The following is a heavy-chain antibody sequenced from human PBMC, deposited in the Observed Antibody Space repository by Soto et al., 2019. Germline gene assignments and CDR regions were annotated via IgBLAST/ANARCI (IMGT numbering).Heavy chain of an antibody. D-gene: IGHD5-12*01. Sequence: PGESLTISCKGSGSTFTTYSIGWVRPMPGKGLEWMGIIYPGDSDTKYSPSFQRPLTIPADKSISTAYLQCTSPKASDTAIYYCVGGAYSSDWSFDYWGQRTLLTVSS. CDR1: GSTFTTYS. V-gene: IGHV5-51*01. J-gene: IGHJ4*02. CDR2: IYPGDSDT. CDR3: VGGAYSSDWSFDY.